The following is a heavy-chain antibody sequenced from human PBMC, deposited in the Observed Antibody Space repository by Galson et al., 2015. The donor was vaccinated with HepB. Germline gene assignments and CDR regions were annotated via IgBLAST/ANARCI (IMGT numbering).Heavy chain of an antibody. J-gene: IGHJ4*02. CDR2: ISGSGNGT. D-gene: IGHD2-15*01. CDR3: SKEGGSDY. Sequence: SLRLSCADSGFTFSRYDISWVRQAPGKGLVWVSGISGSGNGTYYADSVKGRFIISRDNSKNMLNLQLNSLGAEDTAVYYCSKEGGSDYWCQGTLVTVSS. CDR1: GFTFSRYD. V-gene: IGHV3-23*01.